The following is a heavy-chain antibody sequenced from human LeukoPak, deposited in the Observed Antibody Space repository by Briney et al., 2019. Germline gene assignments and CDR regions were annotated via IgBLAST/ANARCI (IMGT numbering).Heavy chain of an antibody. CDR3: TSGLSVRRSNNTPVDY. V-gene: IGHV3-73*01. Sequence: GGSLRLSCTASGFTFSGSAMHWVRQASGKGLEWVGRIRSKANSYATVYAASVRGRFTISRDDSKNTAYLQMNSLKTEDTAVYYCTSGLSVRRSNNTPVDYWGQGTLVTVSS. CDR1: GFTFSGSA. CDR2: IRSKANSYAT. D-gene: IGHD1-1*01. J-gene: IGHJ4*02.